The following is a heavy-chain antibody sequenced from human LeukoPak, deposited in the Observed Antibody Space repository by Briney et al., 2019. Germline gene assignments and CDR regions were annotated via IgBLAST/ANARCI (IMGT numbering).Heavy chain of an antibody. V-gene: IGHV4-34*01. CDR2: INHSGST. CDR1: GGSFSGYY. J-gene: IGHJ4*02. D-gene: IGHD6-13*01. CDR3: AREVVAAAGTVDY. Sequence: PSETLSLTCAVYGGSFSGYYWSWIRQPPGKGLEWIGEINHSGSTNYNPSLKSRVTISVGTSKNQFSLKLSSVTAADTAVYYCAREVVAAAGTVDYWGQGTLVIVSS.